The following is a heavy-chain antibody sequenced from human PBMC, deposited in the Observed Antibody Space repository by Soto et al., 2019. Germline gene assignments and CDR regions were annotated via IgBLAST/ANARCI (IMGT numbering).Heavy chain of an antibody. CDR3: ARGRRRESCWGCDCYWF. CDR2: YYWDDVA. J-gene: IGHJ5*01. Sequence: QITLKESSPTLVKPTQTLTLTCTFSGFSFSDGAVGVGWFRQTLGKAPEWLAMYYWDDVAWHNPSLRTRLTMSYVAARSQVVLSMVDMVPQDTATYFGARGRRRESCWGCDCYWF. CDR1: GFSFSDGAVG. D-gene: IGHD2-21*01. V-gene: IGHV2-5*02.